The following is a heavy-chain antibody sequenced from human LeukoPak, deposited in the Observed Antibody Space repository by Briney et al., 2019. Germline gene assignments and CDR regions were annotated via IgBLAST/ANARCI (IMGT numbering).Heavy chain of an antibody. J-gene: IGHJ3*02. CDR1: GGSVTQYH. V-gene: IGHV4-4*07. CDR2: FYTGGTT. CDR3: ATVEVGTVDVFDI. Sequence: SETLSLTCTVSGGSVTQYHWSWIRQPAGKGLEWIARFYTGGTTNYNPSLNGRATMSVDTSKNHFSLKPTSVTAADTAIYYCATVEVGTVDVFDIWGQGTMVTVSS. D-gene: IGHD1-26*01.